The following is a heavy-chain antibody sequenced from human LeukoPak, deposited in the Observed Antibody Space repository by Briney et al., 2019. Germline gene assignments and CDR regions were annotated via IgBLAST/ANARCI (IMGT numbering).Heavy chain of an antibody. CDR2: IRYDGSNK. CDR1: GFTFSSYG. D-gene: IGHD2-21*02. CDR3: ARHSVAVTGAVDY. J-gene: IGHJ4*02. V-gene: IGHV3-30*02. Sequence: GGSLRLSCAASGFTFSSYGMHWVRQAPGKGLEWVAFIRYDGSNKYYADSVKGRFTISRDNSKNTLYLQMNSLRAEDMAVYYCARHSVAVTGAVDYWGQGTLVTVSS.